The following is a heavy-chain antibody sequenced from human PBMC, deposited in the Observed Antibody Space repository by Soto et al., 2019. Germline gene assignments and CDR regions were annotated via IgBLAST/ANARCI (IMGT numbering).Heavy chain of an antibody. D-gene: IGHD1-26*01. V-gene: IGHV1-69*01. J-gene: IGHJ4*02. CDR1: GGTFSSYS. CDR2: IIPIFGTA. Sequence: QVQLVQSGAEVKKPGSSVKVSCKASGGTFSSYSINWVRQAPGQGLEWMGEIIPIFGTANYAQKFQGRVKITADDSTRTAYMELSSLRSEDTAVYYCARDGGRHSGGIDYWGQGTLVTVSS. CDR3: ARDGGRHSGGIDY.